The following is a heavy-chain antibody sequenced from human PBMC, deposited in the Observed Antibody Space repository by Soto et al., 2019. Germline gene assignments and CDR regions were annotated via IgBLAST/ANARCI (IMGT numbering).Heavy chain of an antibody. V-gene: IGHV1-24*01. D-gene: IGHD3-22*01. CDR1: GYTLTELS. CDR3: ATNGHRPYYYDSSGRNYFDY. J-gene: IGHJ4*02. CDR2: FDPEDGET. Sequence: ASVKSSCKVSGYTLTELSMHWVRQAPGKGLEWMGGFDPEDGETIYAQKFQGRVTMTEDTSTDTAYMELSSLRSEDTAVYYCATNGHRPYYYDSSGRNYFDYWGQGTLVTVSS.